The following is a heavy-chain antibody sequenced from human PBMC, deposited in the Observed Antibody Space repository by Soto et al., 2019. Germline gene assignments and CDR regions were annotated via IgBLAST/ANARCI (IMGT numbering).Heavy chain of an antibody. CDR3: ATDPGAIAGAMRD. V-gene: IGHV3-30*03. CDR1: GFAFSRFG. CDR2: ITFNGSKE. D-gene: IGHD3-16*01. Sequence: VQMVESGGGVVQPGGSLRLSCAGSGFAFSRFGMHWVRQAPGKGLEWVACITFNGSKEYYVDSVNGRFAISRNNSMNTLYLQMSSLGPEDTGVYYCATDPGAIAGAMRDWGRGTLVTVSS. J-gene: IGHJ4*02.